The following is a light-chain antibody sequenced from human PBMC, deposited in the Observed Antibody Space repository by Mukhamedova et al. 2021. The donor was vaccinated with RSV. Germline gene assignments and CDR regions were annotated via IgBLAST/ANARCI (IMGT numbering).Light chain of an antibody. CDR2: KAP. Sequence: WYQRRVHGKAPKLLIYKAPSLESGVPSRFSGSGSGTEFTLTISSLQPDDFATYYCQQYNSYSPSSFGQGTKLEIK. V-gene: IGKV1-5*03. CDR3: QQYNSYSPSS. J-gene: IGKJ2*04.